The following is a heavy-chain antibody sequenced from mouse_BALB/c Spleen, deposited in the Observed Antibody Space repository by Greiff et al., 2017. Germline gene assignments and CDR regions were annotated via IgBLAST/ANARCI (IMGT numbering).Heavy chain of an antibody. CDR1: GFTFSSYG. D-gene: IGHD6-2*01. V-gene: IGHV5-17*02. Sequence: EVKLMESGAGLVQPGGSLKLSCAASGFTFSSYGMHWVRQAPDKGLVWVAYISSGSSTIHYADTVKGRFTISRDNPKDTLFLQMTSLRSEDTAMYDCATGSPYAMDYWGQGTSVTVSS. CDR2: ISSGSSTI. CDR3: ATGSPYAMDY. J-gene: IGHJ4*01.